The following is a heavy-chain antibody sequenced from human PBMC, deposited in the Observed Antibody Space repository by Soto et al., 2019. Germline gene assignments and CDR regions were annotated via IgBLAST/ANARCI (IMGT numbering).Heavy chain of an antibody. CDR3: ARDWKGAEGFDP. J-gene: IGHJ5*02. CDR2: IGADNGDT. D-gene: IGHD1-1*01. Sequence: QVQLVQSGAEVKKPGASVKVSCKASGYTFSTYGFSWVRQAPGQGLEWMGWIGADNGDTNYAQNFQGRVTMTTDTSTTTSYMDLRSLTSDDTAVYFCARDWKGAEGFDPWGQRTLVTVSS. CDR1: GYTFSTYG. V-gene: IGHV1-18*01.